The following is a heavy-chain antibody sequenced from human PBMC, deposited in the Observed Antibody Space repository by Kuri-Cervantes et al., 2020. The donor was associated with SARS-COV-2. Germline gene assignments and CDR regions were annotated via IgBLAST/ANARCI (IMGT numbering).Heavy chain of an antibody. D-gene: IGHD1-20*01. Sequence: GESLKTPRKGPGYSFPSYWISWVRQKPGKGPEWMGRNDPSDSYIRNSPPFQGHVTISADEYSSTAYLQLSSLKASATDMYYCATQYNWNGPLSYDLDVWGQGTAVTVSS. CDR2: NDPSDSYI. CDR1: GYSFPSYW. V-gene: IGHV5-10-1*01. CDR3: ATQYNWNGPLSYDLDV. J-gene: IGHJ6*02.